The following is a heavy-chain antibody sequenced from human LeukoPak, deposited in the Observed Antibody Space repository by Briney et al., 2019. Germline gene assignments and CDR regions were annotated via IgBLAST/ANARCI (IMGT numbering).Heavy chain of an antibody. V-gene: IGHV3-7*01. Sequence: PGGSLRLSCAASGFTFSSYWMSWVRQAPGKGLEWVANIKQDGSEKYYVDSVKGRFTISRDNAKNSLYLQMNSLRAEDTAVYYCARLRPYYYYYMDVWDEGTTVTVSS. CDR3: ARLRPYYYYYMDV. CDR2: IKQDGSEK. J-gene: IGHJ6*03. CDR1: GFTFSSYW.